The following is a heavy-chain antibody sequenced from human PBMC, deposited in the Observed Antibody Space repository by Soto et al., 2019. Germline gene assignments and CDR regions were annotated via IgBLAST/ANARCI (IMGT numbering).Heavy chain of an antibody. CDR2: IYYSGST. D-gene: IGHD3-16*01. J-gene: IGHJ6*03. Sequence: QVQLQESGPGLVKPSETLSLSCNVSGGSISGHYWTWVRQTPGKGLEWIGYIYYSGSTNYNPSLKSRVTISVDPSKNHFCLRLTSVNAADTAVYYCARGPYYDLIWNYYYMDVWGKGTTVTVSS. V-gene: IGHV4-59*08. CDR3: ARGPYYDLIWNYYYMDV. CDR1: GGSISGHY.